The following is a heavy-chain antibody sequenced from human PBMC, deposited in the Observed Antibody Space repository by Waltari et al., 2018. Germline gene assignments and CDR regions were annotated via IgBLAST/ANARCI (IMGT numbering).Heavy chain of an antibody. J-gene: IGHJ6*02. CDR3: ATGRSIVVVIATHYGMDV. Sequence: QVQLVQSGAEVKKPGSSVKVPCKASGGTFSSYAISWLRQAPGQGLEWMGRIIPIFGTANYAQKFQGRVTITADKSTSTAYMELSSLRSEDTAVYYCATGRSIVVVIATHYGMDVWGQGTTVTVSS. CDR1: GGTFSSYA. V-gene: IGHV1-69*08. D-gene: IGHD2-21*01. CDR2: IIPIFGTA.